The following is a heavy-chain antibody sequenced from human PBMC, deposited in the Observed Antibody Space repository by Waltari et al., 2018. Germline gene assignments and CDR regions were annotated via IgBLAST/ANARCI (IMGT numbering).Heavy chain of an antibody. CDR3: ARDRYYDFWSGYSPQSYYFDY. D-gene: IGHD3-3*01. V-gene: IGHV3-48*04. CDR2: ISSSSSTI. J-gene: IGHJ4*02. CDR1: GFTFSRYS. Sequence: EVQLVESGGGLVQPGGSLRLSCAASGFTFSRYSMNWVRQAPGKGLEWVSYISSSSSTIYYADSVKGRFTISRDNAKNSLYLQMNSLRAEDTAVYYCARDRYYDFWSGYSPQSYYFDYWGQGTLVTVSS.